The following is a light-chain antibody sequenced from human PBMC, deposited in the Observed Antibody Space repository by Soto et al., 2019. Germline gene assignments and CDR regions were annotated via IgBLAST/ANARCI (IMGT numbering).Light chain of an antibody. J-gene: IGKJ2*01. CDR1: QSVSSSY. V-gene: IGKV3-20*01. CDR2: GAY. Sequence: EIVLTQSPGTLSLSPGERVTLSCRASQSVSSSYLAWYQQKPGQAPRLLIYGAYSRATGIPDRFSGSGSGPDFTLTISRLEPEDFALYYCQQYGRSSYTFGQGTKPEIK. CDR3: QQYGRSSYT.